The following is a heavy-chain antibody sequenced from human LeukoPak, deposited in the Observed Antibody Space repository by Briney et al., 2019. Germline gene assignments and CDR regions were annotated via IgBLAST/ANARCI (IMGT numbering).Heavy chain of an antibody. D-gene: IGHD3-10*01. V-gene: IGHV1-2*02. Sequence: ASVTVSFKASVYSFTAFYIHWVRQAPGQGLEWMGWIHPRSGDTRYAQKFQGRVTMARDTSISTVYMDLSSLGSDDTAVYYCARDGEYGTGSYYRGSFDYWGQGILVTVSS. J-gene: IGHJ4*02. CDR2: IHPRSGDT. CDR1: VYSFTAFY. CDR3: ARDGEYGTGSYYRGSFDY.